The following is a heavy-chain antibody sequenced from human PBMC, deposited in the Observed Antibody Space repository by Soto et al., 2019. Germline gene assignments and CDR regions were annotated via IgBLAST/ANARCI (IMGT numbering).Heavy chain of an antibody. CDR1: GFTFSSYA. CDR3: AKDSSELWWLHDY. Sequence: PGGSLRLSCAASGFTFSSYAMSWVRQAPGKGLEWASAISGSGGSTYYADSVKGRFTISRDNSKNTLYLQMNSLRAEDTAVYYCAKDSSELWWLHDYWGQGTLVTVSS. V-gene: IGHV3-23*01. CDR2: ISGSGGST. D-gene: IGHD2-21*01. J-gene: IGHJ4*02.